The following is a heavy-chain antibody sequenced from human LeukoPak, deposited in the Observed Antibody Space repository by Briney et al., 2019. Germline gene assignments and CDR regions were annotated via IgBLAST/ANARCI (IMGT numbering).Heavy chain of an antibody. J-gene: IGHJ3*02. D-gene: IGHD1-26*01. Sequence: EASVKVSCKASGYRFSNFGITWVRQAPGQGLEWMGWTSPYDDNPEYAKKFQGRVTMTTDTSTSTAYMELRSLRPDDTAMYYCAKVDPPIVAGARDDAFEIWGRGTLVTVSS. CDR1: GYRFSNFG. V-gene: IGHV1-18*01. CDR3: AKVDPPIVAGARDDAFEI. CDR2: TSPYDDNP.